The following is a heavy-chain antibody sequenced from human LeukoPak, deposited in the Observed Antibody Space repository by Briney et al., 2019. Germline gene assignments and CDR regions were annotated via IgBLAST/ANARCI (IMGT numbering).Heavy chain of an antibody. CDR1: GFTFSSYA. CDR2: ISYDGSNK. Sequence: GRSLRLSCAASGFTFSSYAMHWVRRAPGKGLEWVAVISYDGSNKYYADSVKGRFTISRDNSKNTLYLQMNSLRAEDTAVYYCAGSSTSCYLSCYYYGMDVWGQGTTVTVSS. CDR3: AGSSTSCYLSCYYYGMDV. J-gene: IGHJ6*02. V-gene: IGHV3-30-3*01. D-gene: IGHD2-2*01.